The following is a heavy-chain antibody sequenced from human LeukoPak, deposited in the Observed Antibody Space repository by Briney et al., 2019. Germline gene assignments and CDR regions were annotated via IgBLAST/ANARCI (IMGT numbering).Heavy chain of an antibody. J-gene: IGHJ6*03. CDR3: ARASDPRGAARPGYYYYMDV. D-gene: IGHD6-6*01. CDR1: GFTVSSNY. Sequence: PGGSLRLSCAASGFTVSSNYMSWVRQAPGKGLEWVSVIYSGGSTYYADSVKGRFTISRDNSKNTLYLQMNSLRAEDTAVYYCARASDPRGAARPGYYYYMDVWGKGTTVTVSS. CDR2: IYSGGST. V-gene: IGHV3-53*01.